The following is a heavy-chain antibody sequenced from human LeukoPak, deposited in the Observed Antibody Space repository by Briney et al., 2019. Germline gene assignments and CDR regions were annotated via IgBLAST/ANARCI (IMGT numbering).Heavy chain of an antibody. D-gene: IGHD5-18*01. CDR2: INPNSGGT. V-gene: IGHV1-2*02. CDR1: GYTFTGYY. CDR3: ARDRRVDTAMALDY. J-gene: IGHJ4*02. Sequence: ASVKVSCKASGYTFTGYYMHLVRQAPGQGLEWMGWINPNSGGTNYAQKFRGRVTMTRDTSISTAYMELSRLRSDDTAVYYCARDRRVDTAMALDYWGQGTLVTVSS.